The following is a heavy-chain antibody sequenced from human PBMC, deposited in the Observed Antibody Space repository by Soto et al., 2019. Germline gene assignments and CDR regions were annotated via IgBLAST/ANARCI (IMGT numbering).Heavy chain of an antibody. D-gene: IGHD6-19*01. CDR3: ARSVAVPGAHIDY. J-gene: IGHJ4*02. CDR2: VYYTGST. CDR1: GGSISGSY. V-gene: IGHV4-59*01. Sequence: SETLSLSCSVSGGSISGSYWSWIRQSPGKGLEWLGYVYYTGSTNYSPSLRSRVSISVDTSKNEFSLRLSSVTAADTAVYFCARSVAVPGAHIDYWGQGTQVTV.